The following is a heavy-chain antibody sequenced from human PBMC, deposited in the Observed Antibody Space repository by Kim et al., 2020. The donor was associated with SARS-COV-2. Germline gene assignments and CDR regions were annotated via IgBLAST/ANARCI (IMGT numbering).Heavy chain of an antibody. V-gene: IGHV4-31*02. D-gene: IGHD2-15*01. J-gene: IGHJ4*02. CDR2: GGT. Sequence: GGTYSTPSLKSRVSISADTSKNQFSLMLRSVSAADTAVYYCARGTIVAYDDWGQGTLVSVSS. CDR3: ARGTIVAYDD.